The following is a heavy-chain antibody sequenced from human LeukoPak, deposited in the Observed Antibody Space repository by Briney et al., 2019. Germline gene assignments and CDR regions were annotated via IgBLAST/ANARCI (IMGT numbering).Heavy chain of an antibody. CDR2: ISSSSYI. CDR1: GFTFSSYS. V-gene: IGHV3-21*01. J-gene: IGHJ5*01. Sequence: PGGSLRLSCAASGFTFSSYSMNWVRQAPGKGLEWVSSISSSSYIYYADSVKGRFTISRDNAKNSLYLRMNSLRAEDTAVYYCARNYDFWSGYFNSVDSWGQGTLVTVSS. CDR3: ARNYDFWSGYFNSVDS. D-gene: IGHD3-3*01.